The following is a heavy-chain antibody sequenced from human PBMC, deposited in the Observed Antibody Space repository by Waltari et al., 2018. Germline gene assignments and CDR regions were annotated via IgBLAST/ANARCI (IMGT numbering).Heavy chain of an antibody. CDR3: AKDLRWFDP. V-gene: IGHV3-23*04. Sequence: EVQLVESGGGLVQPGGSLRLSCAASGFTLSNNAMSWVRQAPGKGLGWVSSIRAAGDSTYYVDSVKGQFTISRDNSKNTLYLQMNSLRAEDTAIYYCAKDLRWFDPWGQGTLVTVSS. J-gene: IGHJ5*02. CDR1: GFTLSNNA. CDR2: IRAAGDST.